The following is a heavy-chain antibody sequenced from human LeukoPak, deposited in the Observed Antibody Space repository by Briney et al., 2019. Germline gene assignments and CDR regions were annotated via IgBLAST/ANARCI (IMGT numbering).Heavy chain of an antibody. CDR3: ARGGIAARYFDY. V-gene: IGHV3-30*01. CDR2: ISYDGSNK. Sequence: GGSLRLSCAASGFTFSSYTITWVRQAPGKGLEWVAVISYDGSNKYYADSVKGRFTISRDNSKNTLYLQMNSLRAEDTAVYYCARGGIAARYFDYWGQGTLVTVSS. D-gene: IGHD6-6*01. J-gene: IGHJ4*02. CDR1: GFTFSSYT.